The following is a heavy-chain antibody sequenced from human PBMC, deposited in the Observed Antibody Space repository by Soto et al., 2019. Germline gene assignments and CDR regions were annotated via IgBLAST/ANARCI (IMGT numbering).Heavy chain of an antibody. Sequence: QVQLVESGGGVVQPGRSLRLSCAASGFTFSSYAMHWVRQAPGKGLEWVAVISYDGSNKYYADSVKGRFTISRDNSKNTLHLQMNSLRAEDTAVYYCARSTFGWGYYYGMDVWGQGTTVPVSS. D-gene: IGHD3-3*01. CDR3: ARSTFGWGYYYGMDV. J-gene: IGHJ6*02. V-gene: IGHV3-30-3*01. CDR1: GFTFSSYA. CDR2: ISYDGSNK.